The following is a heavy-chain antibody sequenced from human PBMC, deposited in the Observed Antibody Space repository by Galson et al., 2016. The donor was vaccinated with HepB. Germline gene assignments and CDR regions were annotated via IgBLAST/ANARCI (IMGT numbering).Heavy chain of an antibody. J-gene: IGHJ5*02. CDR2: ISAFNGDT. CDR1: GYMFTSYG. Sequence: SVKVSCKASGYMFTSYGINWVRQAPGQGLQWMGWISAFNGDTNYAQTLKGRVTMTTDTFTTTAYMELRNLTSEDTAVYYCTRDLQDYGSETYYDDCSDPWGQGTLVTFSS. V-gene: IGHV1-18*01. D-gene: IGHD3-10*01. CDR3: TRDLQDYGSETYYDDCSDP.